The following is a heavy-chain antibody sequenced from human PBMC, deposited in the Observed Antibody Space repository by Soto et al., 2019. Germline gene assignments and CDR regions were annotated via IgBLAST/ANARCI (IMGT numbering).Heavy chain of an antibody. D-gene: IGHD1-26*01. CDR2: IYYSGST. V-gene: IGHV4-30-4*01. J-gene: IGHJ4*02. CDR1: GGSISSGDYY. CDR3: ATQERGGSFSFDY. Sequence: QVQLQESGPGLVKPSQTLSLTCTVSGGSISSGDYYWSWIRQPPGKGLEWIGYIYYSGSTYYNPSRKSRVTISVDTSMNQFSLKLSSVTAADTAVYYCATQERGGSFSFDYWGQGTLVTVSS.